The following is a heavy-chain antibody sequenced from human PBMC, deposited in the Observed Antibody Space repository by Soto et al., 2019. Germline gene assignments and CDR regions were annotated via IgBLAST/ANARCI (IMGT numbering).Heavy chain of an antibody. CDR1: GYTFTSYD. D-gene: IGHD3-10*01. V-gene: IGHV1-8*01. CDR3: ARVQDLGYYYGMDV. CDR2: MNPNSGNT. Sequence: QVQLVQSGAEVKKPGASVKVSCKASGYTFTSYDINWVRQATGQGLEWMGWMNPNSGNTGYAQKFQGRVTMTRNTSRRTAYMELSRLRCEDTAVYYCARVQDLGYYYGMDVWGQGTTVTVSS. J-gene: IGHJ6*02.